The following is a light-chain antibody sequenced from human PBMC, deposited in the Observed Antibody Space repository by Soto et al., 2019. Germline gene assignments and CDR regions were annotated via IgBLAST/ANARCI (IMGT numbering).Light chain of an antibody. CDR1: SNDVGAYNY. CDR2: EVT. J-gene: IGLJ2*01. Sequence: QSALTQPASMSGSPGQSITISCGGTSNDVGAYNYVSWYQHHPGQAPKLMIYEVTIRPSGVSPRFSGSKSANTASLTISGLQAEDEADYYCYSYTTTNTWLFGGGTKLTVL. CDR3: YSYTTTNTWL. V-gene: IGLV2-14*01.